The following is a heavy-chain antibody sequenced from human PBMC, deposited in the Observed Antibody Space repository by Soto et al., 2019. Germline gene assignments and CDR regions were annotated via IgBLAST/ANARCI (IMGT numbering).Heavy chain of an antibody. Sequence: QVQLVDSGGGVVQPGRSLRLSCAASGFTFSSYAMHWVRQAPGKGLEWVAVISYDGSNKYYADSVKGRFTISRDNSKNTLYLQMNSLRAEDTAVYYCARGLKYSSGWYDYFDYWGQGTLVTVSS. D-gene: IGHD6-19*01. J-gene: IGHJ4*02. CDR3: ARGLKYSSGWYDYFDY. V-gene: IGHV3-30-3*01. CDR1: GFTFSSYA. CDR2: ISYDGSNK.